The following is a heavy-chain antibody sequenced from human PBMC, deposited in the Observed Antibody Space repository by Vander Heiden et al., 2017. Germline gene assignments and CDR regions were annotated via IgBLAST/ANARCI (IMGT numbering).Heavy chain of an antibody. V-gene: IGHV3-7*01. Sequence: EVQLVVSGGGLVPPGVSLILSCAASGLTFSSYGMMWVRQAPGKGLEWVAKIKEDGSEKYYVDSVKGRFTISRDNAKNSLYLQMNSLRAEDTAVYYCEGRQGHWGQGTLVTVSS. CDR2: IKEDGSEK. CDR1: GLTFSSYG. CDR3: EGRQGH. J-gene: IGHJ4*02.